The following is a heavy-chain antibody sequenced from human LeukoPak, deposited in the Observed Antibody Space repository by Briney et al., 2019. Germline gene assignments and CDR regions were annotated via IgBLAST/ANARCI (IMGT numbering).Heavy chain of an antibody. CDR1: GFTFRSYS. J-gene: IGHJ4*02. CDR3: ARAPTVLVGYCSSSSCQADY. Sequence: GGSLRLSCAASGFTFRSYSMNWVRQTRGKGLEWVSAIDPSSTYIYYADSVKGRFTISRDNAENSLYLQMNSLRVEDTAVYYCARAPTVLVGYCSSSSCQADYWGQGTLVTVSS. D-gene: IGHD2-2*01. CDR2: IDPSSTYI. V-gene: IGHV3-21*01.